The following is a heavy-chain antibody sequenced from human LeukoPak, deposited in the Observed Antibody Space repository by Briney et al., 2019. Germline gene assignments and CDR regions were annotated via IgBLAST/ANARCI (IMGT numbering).Heavy chain of an antibody. CDR2: ISGSGGST. CDR1: GFTFSSYA. V-gene: IGHV3-23*01. J-gene: IGHJ6*02. Sequence: GGSLRLSCAASGFTFSSYAMSWVRQAPGKGLEWVSAISGSGGSTYYADSVKGQFTISRDNAKNSLYLQMNSLRAEDTAVYYCAREVGVDYYGSGSYRNYYYYGMDVWGQGTTVTVSS. D-gene: IGHD3-10*01. CDR3: AREVGVDYYGSGSYRNYYYYGMDV.